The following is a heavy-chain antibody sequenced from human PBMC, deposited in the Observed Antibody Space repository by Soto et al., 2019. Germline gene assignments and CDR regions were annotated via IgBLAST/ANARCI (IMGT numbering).Heavy chain of an antibody. D-gene: IGHD1-26*01. J-gene: IGHJ4*02. V-gene: IGHV1-69*06. Sequence: QVVLLQSGAEVKEPGSSVRVSCKVSGSTFNNFAFSWVRQAPGHGPEWMGGIVVISNTADYSQRFRDRVTINADTSTNTLYMDLRSLTFEDTAVYYCARAIKRWEVHDYFDYWGQGTLVTVSS. CDR1: GSTFNNFA. CDR3: ARAIKRWEVHDYFDY. CDR2: IVVISNTA.